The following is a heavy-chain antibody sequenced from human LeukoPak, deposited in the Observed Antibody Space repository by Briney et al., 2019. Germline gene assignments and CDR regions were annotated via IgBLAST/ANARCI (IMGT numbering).Heavy chain of an antibody. CDR1: GGSISSSSYY. CDR2: IYYSGST. D-gene: IGHD3-10*01. CDR3: AGLVTRGPWVDY. J-gene: IGHJ4*02. V-gene: IGHV4-39*01. Sequence: PSENLSLTCTVSGGSISSSSYYWGWIRQPPGKGLEWIVNIYYSGSTYYNPSLKSRVTISVDTSKNQFSLKLSSVTAADTAVYYCAGLVTRGPWVDYWGQGTLVTVSS.